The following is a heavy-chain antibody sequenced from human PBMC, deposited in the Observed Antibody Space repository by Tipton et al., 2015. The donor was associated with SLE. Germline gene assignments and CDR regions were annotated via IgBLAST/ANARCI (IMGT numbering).Heavy chain of an antibody. V-gene: IGHV4-59*11. Sequence: TLSLTCTVSGGSISSHYWSWIRQPPGKGLEWIGYIYYSGSTNYNPSLKSRVTISVDTSKNQLSLKLSSVTAADAAVYYCARGPRDFWSGYFLDYWGQGTLVTVSS. CDR1: GGSISSHY. CDR3: ARGPRDFWSGYFLDY. CDR2: IYYSGST. D-gene: IGHD3-3*01. J-gene: IGHJ4*02.